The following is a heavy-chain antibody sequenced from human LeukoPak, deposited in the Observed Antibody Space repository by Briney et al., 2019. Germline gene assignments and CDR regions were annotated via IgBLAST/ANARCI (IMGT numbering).Heavy chain of an antibody. CDR1: GDSITSHY. CDR3: ARVKGRDILTGWGYFDY. V-gene: IGHV4-59*11. Sequence: PSETLSLTCTVSGDSITSHYWTWIRQSPGKGLEWIGYIFFGGSTGYNPSLKSRVTISRDTSKNQFSLNLASVTAADTAVYYCARVKGRDILTGWGYFDYWGQGTLVTVSS. CDR2: IFFGGST. D-gene: IGHD3-9*01. J-gene: IGHJ4*02.